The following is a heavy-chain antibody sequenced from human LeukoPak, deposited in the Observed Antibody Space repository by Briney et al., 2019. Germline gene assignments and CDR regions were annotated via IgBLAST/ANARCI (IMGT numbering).Heavy chain of an antibody. CDR1: GLTVSSDY. D-gene: IGHD2-2*01. V-gene: IGHV3-53*05. J-gene: IGHJ4*02. Sequence: PGGSLRLSCAASGLTVSSDYMSWVRQAPGKGLEWVSVIYSGGSTYYADSVKGRFTISRDNSKNTLSLQMNSLRIEDTAVYYCAREGGEASCSSTSCYLSYWGQGTLVTVSS. CDR2: IYSGGST. CDR3: AREGGEASCSSTSCYLSY.